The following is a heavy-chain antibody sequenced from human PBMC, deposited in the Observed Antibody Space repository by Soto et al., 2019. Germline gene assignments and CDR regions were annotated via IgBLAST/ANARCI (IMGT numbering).Heavy chain of an antibody. CDR2: LNPSGTIT. Sequence: GGSLRLSCVASQFSFSSYVMYWVRQAPGQGLEWVSALNPSGTITYYADSVKGRFTISRDNSKNTVYLEMNSLRGEDTAVYFCARLAVRLCYSGIDFWGQGAAVTVSS. D-gene: IGHD2-21*01. CDR3: ARLAVRLCYSGIDF. CDR1: QFSFSSYV. V-gene: IGHV3-23*01. J-gene: IGHJ6*02.